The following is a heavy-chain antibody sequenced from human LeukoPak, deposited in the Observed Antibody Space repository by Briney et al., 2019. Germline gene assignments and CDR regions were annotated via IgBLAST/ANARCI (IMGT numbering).Heavy chain of an antibody. CDR3: ARESGKFDY. J-gene: IGHJ4*02. CDR1: GLPIGDFA. V-gene: IGHV3-43*02. Sequence: GGSLRLSCVASGLPIGDFAMHWVRQAPGQGLEWVSLISGDGVSTFFADSVKGRFSISRDNSKNSLFLEMSSLRTEDTAVYYCARESGKFDYWGQGTLVAVSS. CDR2: ISGDGVST.